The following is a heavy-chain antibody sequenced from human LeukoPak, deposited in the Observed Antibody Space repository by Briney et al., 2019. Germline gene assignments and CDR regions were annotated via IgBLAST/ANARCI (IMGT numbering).Heavy chain of an antibody. CDR2: ISAYNGNT. Sequence: GASVKVSCKASGYTFTSYGISWVRQAPGQGLEWMGWISAYNGNTNYAQKLQGRVTMTTDTSTSTAYMELRSLRSDDTAVYYCARGGYCSSISCYRINYYYMDVWGKGTTVIVSS. CDR3: ARGGYCSSISCYRINYYYMDV. D-gene: IGHD2-2*01. J-gene: IGHJ6*03. CDR1: GYTFTSYG. V-gene: IGHV1-18*01.